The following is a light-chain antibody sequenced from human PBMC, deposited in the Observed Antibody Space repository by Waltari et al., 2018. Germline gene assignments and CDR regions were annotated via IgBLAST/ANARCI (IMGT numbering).Light chain of an antibody. CDR3: SSDTSMSTLV. CDR2: EVS. CDR1: SSDDGGYNY. J-gene: IGLJ3*02. Sequence: QSALTQPASVSGSPGQSITISCTGTSSDDGGYNYGSWYQQHPGKAPKLMIYEVSNRPAGLARLFAGATSGTTSPLTIAGLQADDDADYYCSSDTSMSTLVFGGGTKLTVL. V-gene: IGLV2-14*01.